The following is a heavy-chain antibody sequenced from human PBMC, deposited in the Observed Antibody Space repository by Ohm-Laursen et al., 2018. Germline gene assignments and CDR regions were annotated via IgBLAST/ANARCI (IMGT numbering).Heavy chain of an antibody. CDR2: INHSRRT. D-gene: IGHD6-19*01. CDR3: ARGFSGWWGRIDY. Sequence: SQTLSLTCAVYGGSFSGYYWNWIRQPPGKGLGWIGEINHSRRTKYNSSFKSRVTISVDTSKNQFSLKLSSVTAADTAVYYCARGFSGWWGRIDYWGQGILVTVSS. J-gene: IGHJ4*02. CDR1: GGSFSGYY. V-gene: IGHV4-34*01.